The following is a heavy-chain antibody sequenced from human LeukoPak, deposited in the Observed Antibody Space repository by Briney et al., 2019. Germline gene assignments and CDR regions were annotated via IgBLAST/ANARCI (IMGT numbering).Heavy chain of an antibody. CDR2: IHHAGAT. V-gene: IGHV4-38-2*02. Sequence: PSETLSLTCTVSDYYISSGHYWGWIRQPPGKGLEWIGNIHHAGATYYNPSLKSRVTISVDTSKNQFSLKLNSVTAADSAVYYCARDPKRPMVHYFDYWGQGTLVTVSS. CDR3: ARDPKRPMVHYFDY. D-gene: IGHD3-10*01. J-gene: IGHJ4*02. CDR1: DYYISSGHY.